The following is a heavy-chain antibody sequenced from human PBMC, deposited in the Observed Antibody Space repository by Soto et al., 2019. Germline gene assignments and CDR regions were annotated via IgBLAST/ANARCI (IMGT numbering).Heavy chain of an antibody. Sequence: QVQLVESGAEVKKPGASVKVSCKACGYTFTSHDINWVRQATGQGLEWMGWMNPNSGNTGYAQKFQGRVTMTRNTSISTAYMELSSLRSEDTAVYYCARWDYGVYARFDFWGQGTLVTVSS. CDR1: GYTFTSHD. J-gene: IGHJ4*02. CDR2: MNPNSGNT. CDR3: ARWDYGVYARFDF. V-gene: IGHV1-8*01. D-gene: IGHD4-17*01.